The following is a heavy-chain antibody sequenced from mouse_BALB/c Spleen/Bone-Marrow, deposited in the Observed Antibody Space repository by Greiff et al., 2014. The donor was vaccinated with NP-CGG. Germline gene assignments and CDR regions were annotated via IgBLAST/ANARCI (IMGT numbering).Heavy chain of an antibody. CDR3: ARQDYSYYYAMDY. CDR2: ISNGGGST. J-gene: IGHJ4*01. V-gene: IGHV5-12*02. Sequence: EVQRVESGGGLVQPGGSLKLSCATSGLTFSDYYMYWVRQTPEKRLEWVAYISNGGGSTYYPDTVKGRSTISRDNAKNTLYLQMSRLKSEDTAMYYCARQDYSYYYAMDYWGQGTSVTVSS. CDR1: GLTFSDYY. D-gene: IGHD2-13*01.